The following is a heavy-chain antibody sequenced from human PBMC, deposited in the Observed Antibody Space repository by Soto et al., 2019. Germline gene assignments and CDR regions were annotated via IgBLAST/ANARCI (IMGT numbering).Heavy chain of an antibody. J-gene: IGHJ4*02. CDR3: ARSRNGAVPDSINF. D-gene: IGHD2-8*01. Sequence: GGSLRLSCAASGFTFSRYAMHWVRQAPGEGLEWVAVISRDGSSKYYGDSVKGRFTVSRDNSNNTLYLSMTSLRPDDTAVFYCARSRNGAVPDSINFWGQGTLVTSPQ. V-gene: IGHV3-30-3*01. CDR1: GFTFSRYA. CDR2: ISRDGSSK.